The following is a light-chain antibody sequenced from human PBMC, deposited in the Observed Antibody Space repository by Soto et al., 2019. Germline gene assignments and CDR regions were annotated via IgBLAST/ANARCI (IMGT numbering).Light chain of an antibody. Sequence: DIQMTQSPSTLSASVGDRVTITCRASQNINTWLAWFQQQPRKAPKLLIYKASSLQSGVPSRFSGTGSGTEFTLTISSLQPDDFATYYCQQYKSYWTLGQGTKVDI. CDR1: QNINTW. CDR2: KAS. V-gene: IGKV1-5*03. CDR3: QQYKSYWT. J-gene: IGKJ1*01.